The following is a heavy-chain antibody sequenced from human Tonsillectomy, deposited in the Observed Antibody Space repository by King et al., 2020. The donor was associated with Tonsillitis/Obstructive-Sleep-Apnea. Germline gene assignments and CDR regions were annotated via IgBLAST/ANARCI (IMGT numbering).Heavy chain of an antibody. CDR3: ARGPNYSSSWYNY. Sequence: VQLQQWGAGLLKPSETLSLTCAVYGGSFSGYYWSWIRQPPGKGLEWIGEINHSGSTNYNPSLKSRVTISVDTSKNQFSLKPSSVTAADTAVYYCARGPNYSSSWYNYWGQGTLVTVSS. V-gene: IGHV4-34*01. CDR2: INHSGST. D-gene: IGHD6-13*01. CDR1: GGSFSGYY. J-gene: IGHJ4*02.